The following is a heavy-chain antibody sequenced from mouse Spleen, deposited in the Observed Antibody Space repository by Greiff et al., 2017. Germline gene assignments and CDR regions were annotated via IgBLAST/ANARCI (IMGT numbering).Heavy chain of an antibody. J-gene: IGHJ2*01. CDR3: ARGPLYDYFDY. Sequence: EVKLMESGGGLVKLGGSLKLSCAASGFTFSSYAMSWVRQTPEKRLEWVATISSGGGNTYYPDSVKGRFTISRDNAKNTLYLQMSSLKSEDTAMYYCARGPLYDYFDYWGQGTTLTVSS. V-gene: IGHV5-9*04. D-gene: IGHD2-3*01. CDR2: ISSGGGNT. CDR1: GFTFSSYA.